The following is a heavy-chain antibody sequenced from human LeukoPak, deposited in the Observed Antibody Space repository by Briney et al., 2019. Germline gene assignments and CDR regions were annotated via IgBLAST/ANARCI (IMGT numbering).Heavy chain of an antibody. J-gene: IGHJ4*02. CDR3: ARGRIAAREIDY. CDR1: GVSVSSGSYY. D-gene: IGHD6-6*01. CDR2: IYYSGST. Sequence: PSETLSLTCTVSGVSVSSGSYYWSWIRQPPEKGLEWIGYIYYSGSTNYNPSLKSRVTISVDTSKNQFSLKLSSVTAADTAVYYCARGRIAAREIDYWGQGTLVTVSS. V-gene: IGHV4-61*01.